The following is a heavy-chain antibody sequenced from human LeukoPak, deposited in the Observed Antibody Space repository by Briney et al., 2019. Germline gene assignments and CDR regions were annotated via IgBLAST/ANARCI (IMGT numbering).Heavy chain of an antibody. Sequence: SETLSLTCTVSGGSISSYYWSWIRQPPGKGLEWIGCIYYSGYTNYKSSLKSRVTISVATSKNQFSLKLSSVTAADTAVYFCARVGSLRWYSYYLDVWGKGTTVTVSS. J-gene: IGHJ6*03. CDR2: IYYSGYT. CDR1: GGSISSYY. CDR3: ARVGSLRWYSYYLDV. V-gene: IGHV4-59*08. D-gene: IGHD1-26*01.